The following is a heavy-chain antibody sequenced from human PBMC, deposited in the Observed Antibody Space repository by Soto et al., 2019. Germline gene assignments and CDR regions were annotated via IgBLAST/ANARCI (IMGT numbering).Heavy chain of an antibody. CDR2: IWYDGSNK. V-gene: IGHV3-33*08. CDR1: GFTFSSHG. CDR3: ARGGRRLPQPLDC. D-gene: IGHD3-10*01. J-gene: IGHJ4*02. Sequence: QVQLVESGGGVVQPGRSLTLSCAASGFTFSSHGMHWVRQAPGKGLEWLAIIWYDGSNKYYADSVKGRFTISRDNSKNTLSLQMNNLRVEDTAVYYCARGGRRLPQPLDCWGQGTLVTVSS.